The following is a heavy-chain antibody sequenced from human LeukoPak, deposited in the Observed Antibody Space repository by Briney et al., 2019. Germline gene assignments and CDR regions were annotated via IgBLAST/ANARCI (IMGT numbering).Heavy chain of an antibody. CDR3: ARGGASGWSNYLDY. CDR2: IYYSGST. J-gene: IGHJ4*02. D-gene: IGHD6-19*01. CDR1: GGSISSSGFY. V-gene: IGHV4-39*07. Sequence: PSETLSLTCTVSGGSISSSGFYWGWIRQPPVKGLEWIGTIYYSGSTYYNPSLKSRVTISVETSKNQFSLKLSSVTAADTAVYYCARGGASGWSNYLDYWGQGTLVTVSS.